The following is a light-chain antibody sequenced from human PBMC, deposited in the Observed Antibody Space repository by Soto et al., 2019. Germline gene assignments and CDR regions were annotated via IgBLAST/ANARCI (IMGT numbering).Light chain of an antibody. CDR1: QSVSSN. J-gene: IGKJ1*01. CDR3: QQYNNWPPWT. V-gene: IGKV3-15*01. CDR2: GAS. Sequence: EIVMTQSPATLSVSPGERATLSCRASQSVSSNLAWYQQKPGQAPRLLIYGASTRATGIPARFSGSGSGTEFTLTISSLQSEDFAVYYCQQYNNWPPWTFCQGNNGEIK.